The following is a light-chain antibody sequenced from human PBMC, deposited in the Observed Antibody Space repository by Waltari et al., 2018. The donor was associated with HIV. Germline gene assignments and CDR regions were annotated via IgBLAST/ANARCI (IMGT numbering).Light chain of an antibody. V-gene: IGKV3-15*01. J-gene: IGKJ1*01. Sequence: EIVMTQSPVSLSMSLGERATLLCRSSQHVSNKLAWYHQKIGQDPRLLIYAASTRATCIPARFRGSGSGTDFTITINSLQPEDFALYYCKQYDNWPPRFGQGTKV. CDR1: QHVSNK. CDR2: AAS. CDR3: KQYDNWPPR.